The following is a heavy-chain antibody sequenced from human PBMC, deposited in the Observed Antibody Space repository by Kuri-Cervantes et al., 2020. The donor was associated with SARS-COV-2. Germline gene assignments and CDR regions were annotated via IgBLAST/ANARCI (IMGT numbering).Heavy chain of an antibody. CDR1: GFTFSGHW. CDR3: AKGRIKNQVLDY. Sequence: GGSLRLSCAASGFTFSGHWIHWVRQAPGKGLEWVSAISGSGGSTYYADSVKGRFTISRDKSKNTLYLQMNSLRAEDTAVYYCAKGRIKNQVLDYWGQGTLVTVSS. J-gene: IGHJ4*02. D-gene: IGHD1-14*01. V-gene: IGHV3-23*01. CDR2: ISGSGGST.